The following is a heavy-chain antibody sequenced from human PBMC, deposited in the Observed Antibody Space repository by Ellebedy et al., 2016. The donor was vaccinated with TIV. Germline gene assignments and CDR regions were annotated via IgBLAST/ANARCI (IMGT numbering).Heavy chain of an antibody. V-gene: IGHV1-18*04. Sequence: AASVKVSCKASGYTFTSYGITWVRQAPGQGLERMGWISAYNGNTNYAQKLQGRVTMTTDTSTSTAYMELSSLRSEDTAVYYCARVLGDLDYWGQGTLVTVSS. CDR3: ARVLGDLDY. CDR2: ISAYNGNT. J-gene: IGHJ4*02. D-gene: IGHD3-16*01. CDR1: GYTFTSYG.